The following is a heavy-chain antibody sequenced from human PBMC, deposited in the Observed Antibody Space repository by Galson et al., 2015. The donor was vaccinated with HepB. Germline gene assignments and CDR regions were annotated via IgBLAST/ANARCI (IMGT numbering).Heavy chain of an antibody. Sequence: PALVKPTQTLTLTCTFSGFSLSTSGMCVSWIRQPPGKALEWLARIDWDDDKYYSTSLKTRLTISKDTSKNQVVLTMTNMDPVDTATYYCARIVLPYGSGIVIRQYYYYGMDVWGQGTTVTVSS. CDR3: ARIVLPYGSGIVIRQYYYYGMDV. J-gene: IGHJ6*02. CDR2: IDWDDDK. CDR1: GFSLSTSGMC. V-gene: IGHV2-70*11. D-gene: IGHD3-10*01.